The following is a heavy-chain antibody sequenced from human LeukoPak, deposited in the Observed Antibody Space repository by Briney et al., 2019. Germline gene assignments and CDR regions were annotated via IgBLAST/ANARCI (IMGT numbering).Heavy chain of an antibody. J-gene: IGHJ4*02. CDR3: AKESRIAAAGRNDY. D-gene: IGHD6-13*01. Sequence: GGSLRLSCAASGFTFSSYWMHWVRQAPGKGLVWVSRINSDGSSTSYADSVKGRFTISRDNSKNTLYLQMNSLRAEDTAVYYCAKESRIAAAGRNDYWGQGTLVTVSS. CDR2: INSDGSST. V-gene: IGHV3-74*01. CDR1: GFTFSSYW.